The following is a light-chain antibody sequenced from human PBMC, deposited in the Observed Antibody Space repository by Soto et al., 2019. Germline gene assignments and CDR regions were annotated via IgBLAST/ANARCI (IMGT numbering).Light chain of an antibody. Sequence: DVVMTQSPLSLPVTLGQPASISCRSSQSLVYSDGNTYLSWFNQRPGHSPRRLIYEVSNRGSGVPDRFSGSVSGTDLTLKISRVEADDVGVYYCMQGAHWPPTFGQGTKVEIK. CDR2: EVS. V-gene: IGKV2-30*01. J-gene: IGKJ1*01. CDR1: QSLVYSDGNTY. CDR3: MQGAHWPPT.